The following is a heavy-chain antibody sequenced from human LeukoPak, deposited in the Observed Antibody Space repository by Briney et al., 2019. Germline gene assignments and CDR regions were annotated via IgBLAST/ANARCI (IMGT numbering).Heavy chain of an antibody. V-gene: IGHV3-23*01. CDR1: GFTFSSYA. D-gene: IGHD6-13*01. Sequence: GGSLRLSCAASGFTFSSYAMSWVRQAPGKGLEWVSAISRSGGSTYYTDPVRGRFTISRDNSKNTLYLQMNSLRAEGTAVYYCAKVRSRIAAAGTSVYCFDYWGQGTLVTVSS. J-gene: IGHJ4*02. CDR2: ISRSGGST. CDR3: AKVRSRIAAAGTSVYCFDY.